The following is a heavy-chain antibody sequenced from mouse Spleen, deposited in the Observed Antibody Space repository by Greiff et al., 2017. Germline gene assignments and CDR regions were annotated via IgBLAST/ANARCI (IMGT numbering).Heavy chain of an antibody. CDR1: GYSITSGYY. D-gene: IGHD1-1*01. CDR2: ISYDGSN. J-gene: IGHJ1*01. V-gene: IGHV3-6*01. CDR3: ARGVIYYYGSSSYWYFDV. Sequence: EVKVEESGPGLVKPSQSLSLTCSVTGYSITSGYYWNWIRQFPGNKLEWMGYISYDGSNNYNPSLKNRISITRDTSKNQFFLKLNSVTTEDTATYYCARGVIYYYGSSSYWYFDVWGAGTTVTVSS.